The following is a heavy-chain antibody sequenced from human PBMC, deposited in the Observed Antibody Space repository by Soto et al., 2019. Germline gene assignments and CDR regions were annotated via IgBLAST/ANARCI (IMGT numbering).Heavy chain of an antibody. Sequence: PGGSLRLSCAASGFTFSSYAMHWVRQAPGKGLEWVAVISYDGSNKYYADSVKGRFTISRDNSKNTLYLQMNSLRAEDTAVYYCARDRWGRPSSSGDYYYGMDVWGQGTKVTVSS. J-gene: IGHJ6*02. CDR2: ISYDGSNK. CDR3: ARDRWGRPSSSGDYYYGMDV. V-gene: IGHV3-30-3*01. CDR1: GFTFSSYA. D-gene: IGHD2-8*02.